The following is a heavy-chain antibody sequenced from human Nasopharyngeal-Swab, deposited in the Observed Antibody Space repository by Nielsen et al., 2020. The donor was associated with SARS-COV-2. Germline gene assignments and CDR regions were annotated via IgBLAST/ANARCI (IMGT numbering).Heavy chain of an antibody. J-gene: IGHJ6*02. CDR2: IYYSGST. V-gene: IGHV4-59*01. D-gene: IGHD3-3*01. CDR3: AREPITIFGVVTNPYYGMDV. Sequence: WIPQPPGKGLEWIGYIYYSGSTNYNPSLKSRVTISVDTSKNQFSLKLSSVTAADTAVYYCAREPITIFGVVTNPYYGMDVWGQGTTVTVSS.